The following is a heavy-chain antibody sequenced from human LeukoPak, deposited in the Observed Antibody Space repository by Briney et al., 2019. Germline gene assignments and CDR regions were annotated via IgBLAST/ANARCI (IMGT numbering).Heavy chain of an antibody. CDR1: GGSISSGSYY. CDR3: ARATVGATGWFDP. Sequence: SETLSLTCTVSGGSISSGSYYWSWIRQPPGKGLEWIGYIYYSGSTNYNPSLKSRVTISVDTSKNQFSLKLSSVTAADTAVYYCARATVGATGWFDPWGQGTLVTVSS. J-gene: IGHJ5*02. V-gene: IGHV4-61*01. D-gene: IGHD1-26*01. CDR2: IYYSGST.